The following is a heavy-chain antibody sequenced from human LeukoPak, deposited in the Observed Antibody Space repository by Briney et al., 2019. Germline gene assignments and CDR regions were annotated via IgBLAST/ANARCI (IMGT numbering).Heavy chain of an antibody. Sequence: PSETLSLTCTVSGGSISSYYWSWIRQPPGKGLGWIGYIYYSGSTNYNPSLKSRVTISVDTSKNQFSLKLSSVTAADTAVYYCAREDYGDTGAFDIWGQGTMVTVSS. CDR2: IYYSGST. V-gene: IGHV4-59*01. D-gene: IGHD4-17*01. CDR1: GGSISSYY. J-gene: IGHJ3*02. CDR3: AREDYGDTGAFDI.